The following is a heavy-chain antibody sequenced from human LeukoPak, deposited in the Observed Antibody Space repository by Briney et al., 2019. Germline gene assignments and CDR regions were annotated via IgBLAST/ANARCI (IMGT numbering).Heavy chain of an antibody. CDR3: ARVALLLRYFDWPYYYYMDV. D-gene: IGHD3-9*01. V-gene: IGHV3-21*01. CDR2: ISSSSSYI. CDR1: RFTFSSYA. J-gene: IGHJ6*03. Sequence: GGSLRLSCAASRFTFSSYAMSWVRQAPGKGLEWVSSISSSSSYIYYADSVKGRFTISRDNAKNSLYLQMNSLRAEDTAVYYCARVALLLRYFDWPYYYYMDVWGKGTTVTVSS.